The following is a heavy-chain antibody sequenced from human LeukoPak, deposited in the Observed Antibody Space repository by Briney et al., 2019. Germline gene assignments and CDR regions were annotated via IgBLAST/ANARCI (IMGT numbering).Heavy chain of an antibody. V-gene: IGHV3-21*01. CDR1: GFTFSSYS. Sequence: PGGSLRLSCAASGFTFSSYSMNWVRQAPGKGLEWVSSISSSSSYIYYADSVKGRFTISRDNAKNSLYLQMNSLRAEDTAVYYCARDWHCSSTSCPTNDCWGQGTLVTVSS. J-gene: IGHJ4*02. CDR2: ISSSSSYI. CDR3: ARDWHCSSTSCPTNDC. D-gene: IGHD2-2*01.